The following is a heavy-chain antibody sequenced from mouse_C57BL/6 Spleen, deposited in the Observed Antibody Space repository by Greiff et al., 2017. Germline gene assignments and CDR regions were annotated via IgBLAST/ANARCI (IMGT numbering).Heavy chain of an antibody. J-gene: IGHJ2*01. CDR3: TSNYFGY. V-gene: IGHV14-4*01. Sequence: VQLQQSGAELVRPGASVKLSCTASGFNIKDDYMHWVKQRPEQGLEWIGWIDPENGDTESASKFQGKATITADTSSNTAYLQLSSLTSEDTAVYYCTSNYFGYWGQGTTRTVSS. CDR2: IDPENGDT. CDR1: GFNIKDDY.